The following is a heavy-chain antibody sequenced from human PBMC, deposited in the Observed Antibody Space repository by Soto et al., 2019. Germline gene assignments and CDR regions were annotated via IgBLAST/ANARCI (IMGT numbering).Heavy chain of an antibody. J-gene: IGHJ4*02. Sequence: PGGSLGLSCAASGFTFSSYSMNWVRQAPGKGLEWVSSISSSSSYIYYADSVKGRFTISRDNAKNSLYLQMNSLRAEDTAVYYCARYCSSTRCYSGDFDYWGQGTLVTVSS. CDR2: ISSSSSYI. CDR1: GFTFSSYS. V-gene: IGHV3-21*01. CDR3: ARYCSSTRCYSGDFDY. D-gene: IGHD2-2*02.